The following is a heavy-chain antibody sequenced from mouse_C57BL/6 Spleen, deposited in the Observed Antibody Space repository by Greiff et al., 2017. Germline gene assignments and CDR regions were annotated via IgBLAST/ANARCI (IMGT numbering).Heavy chain of an antibody. D-gene: IGHD4-1*01. J-gene: IGHJ3*01. CDR1: GFNIKDYY. CDR2: IDPEDGVT. CDR3: GANWDRGD. Sequence: VQLKQSGAELVKPGASVKLSCTASGFNIKDYYMHWVKQRTEQGLEWIGRIDPEDGVTKYAPKFQGKATITADTSSNTAYLQLSSLTSEDTAVYYCGANWDRGDWGQGPLVTVSA. V-gene: IGHV14-2*01.